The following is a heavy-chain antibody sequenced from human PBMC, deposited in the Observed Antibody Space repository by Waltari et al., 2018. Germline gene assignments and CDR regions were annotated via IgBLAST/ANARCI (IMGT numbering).Heavy chain of an antibody. D-gene: IGHD3-10*01. J-gene: IGHJ6*02. V-gene: IGHV1-8*01. Sequence: QVQLVQSGAEVKKPGASVKVSCKASGYTFTSYDINWVRQATGQGLEWMGWKNPNSGNTGYEQKFQGRVTMTRNTSRSRAYMERSSLRSEDTAVYYCARGYPPEFYYYYGMDVWGQGTTVTVSS. CDR3: ARGYPPEFYYYYGMDV. CDR1: GYTFTSYD. CDR2: KNPNSGNT.